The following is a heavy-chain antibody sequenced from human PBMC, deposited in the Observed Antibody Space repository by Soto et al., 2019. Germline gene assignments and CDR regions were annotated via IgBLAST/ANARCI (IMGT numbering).Heavy chain of an antibody. V-gene: IGHV4-34*01. CDR3: ARGRTVAGFFYYYGMDV. CDR2: INHSGST. D-gene: IGHD6-19*01. Sequence: PSETLSLTCAVYGVSFSGYYWSWIRHPPGKGPEWIGEINHSGSTNYNPSLKSRVTISVDTSKNQFSLKLSSVTAADTAVYYCARGRTVAGFFYYYGMDVWGQGTTVTVSS. CDR1: GVSFSGYY. J-gene: IGHJ6*02.